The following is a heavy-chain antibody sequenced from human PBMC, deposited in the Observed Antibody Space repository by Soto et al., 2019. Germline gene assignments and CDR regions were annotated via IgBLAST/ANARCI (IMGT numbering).Heavy chain of an antibody. D-gene: IGHD6-19*01. CDR3: AKAHSSGWANYYHYDMDV. CDR2: ISYDGSHK. CDR1: GCTFSSYG. J-gene: IGHJ6*02. V-gene: IGHV3-30*18. Sequence: QVHLVESGGGVVQPGTSLRLSCAASGCTFSSYGMHWVRQAPGKGLEWVAIISYDGSHKYYADSVKGRFTISRDNSKNTLYLQMNGLRAEDTAMYYCAKAHSSGWANYYHYDMDVWGQGTTVTVSS.